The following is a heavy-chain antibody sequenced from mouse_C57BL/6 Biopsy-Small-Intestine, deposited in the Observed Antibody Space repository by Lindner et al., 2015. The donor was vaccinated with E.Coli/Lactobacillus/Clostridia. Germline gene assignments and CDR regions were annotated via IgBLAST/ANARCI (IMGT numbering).Heavy chain of an antibody. V-gene: IGHV14-4*01. CDR3: TGVLNYFDY. J-gene: IGHJ2*01. Sequence: VQLQESGAELVRPGASVKLSCTASGFNIKDDYMHWVKQRPEQGLEWIGWIDPENGDTEYASKFQGKATITADTSSNTAYLQLSSLTSEDTAVYYCTGVLNYFDYWGQGTTLTVSS. CDR1: GFNIKDDY. CDR2: IDPENGDT.